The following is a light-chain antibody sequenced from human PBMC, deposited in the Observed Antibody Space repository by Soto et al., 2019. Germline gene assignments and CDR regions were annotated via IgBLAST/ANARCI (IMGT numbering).Light chain of an antibody. J-gene: IGKJ1*01. CDR2: GAS. Sequence: EIVLTQSPGTLSLSPGERATLSCRASQSVSSSYLAWYQHKPSQAPRLLIYGASSRATGIPDRFRGSGSGTDFTLTISRLEPEDFAVDYCQQYGSSLWTFAQGTKVDVK. CDR3: QQYGSSLWT. CDR1: QSVSSSY. V-gene: IGKV3-20*01.